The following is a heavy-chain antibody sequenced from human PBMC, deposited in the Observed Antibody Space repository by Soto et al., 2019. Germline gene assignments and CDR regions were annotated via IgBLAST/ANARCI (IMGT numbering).Heavy chain of an antibody. J-gene: IGHJ4*02. Sequence: EVQLLECGGGLVQPGVSLRRSCAASGFTFGSYAMRWVRQAPVKGLEWVSAISGSGGSTYYADSVKGRFTISRDNSKNTLYLQMNSLRAEDTAVYYCARRGSGSYYDYWVQGTLVTVSS. CDR2: ISGSGGST. CDR1: GFTFGSYA. V-gene: IGHV3-23*01. CDR3: ARRGSGSYYDY. D-gene: IGHD1-26*01.